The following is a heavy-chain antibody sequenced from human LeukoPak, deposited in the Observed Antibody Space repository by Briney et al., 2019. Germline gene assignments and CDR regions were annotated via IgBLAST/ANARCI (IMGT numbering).Heavy chain of an antibody. CDR3: ARQFYGDRSFDY. CDR2: IYYSGST. Sequence: PSETLSLTCTVSGDSINNYYWTWIRQPPGKGLEWIGSIYYSGSTYYNPSLKSRVTISVDTSKNQFSLKLSSVTAADTAVYYCARQFYGDRSFDYWGQGTLVTVSS. CDR1: GDSINNYY. D-gene: IGHD4-17*01. J-gene: IGHJ4*02. V-gene: IGHV4-39*01.